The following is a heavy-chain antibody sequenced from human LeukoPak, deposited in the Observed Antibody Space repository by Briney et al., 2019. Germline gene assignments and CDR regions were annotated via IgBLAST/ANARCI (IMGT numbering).Heavy chain of an antibody. Sequence: GGSLRLSCAASGFTFSSYGIHWVRQAPGKGLEWVALISYDGSNEYYADSVKGRFTISRDNSKNTLYMQMNNLRAEDTAVYYCARGPDSGRYRFDLDYWGQGTLVTVSS. CDR3: ARGPDSGRYRFDLDY. CDR2: ISYDGSNE. J-gene: IGHJ4*02. V-gene: IGHV3-30*03. CDR1: GFTFSSYG. D-gene: IGHD6-19*01.